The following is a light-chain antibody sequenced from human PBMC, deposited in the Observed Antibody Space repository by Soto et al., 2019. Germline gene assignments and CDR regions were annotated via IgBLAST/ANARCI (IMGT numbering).Light chain of an antibody. CDR2: QNN. Sequence: QSVLTQPPSVSGAPGQRVSISCTGSSSNIGAGYDVHWYEHLPGTAPKLLIYQNNHRPSGVPDRFSGSKSGTSASLAITGLQDEDEADYYCQSYDSSLSAVVFGGGTKLTVL. CDR1: SSNIGAGYD. J-gene: IGLJ2*01. CDR3: QSYDSSLSAVV. V-gene: IGLV1-40*01.